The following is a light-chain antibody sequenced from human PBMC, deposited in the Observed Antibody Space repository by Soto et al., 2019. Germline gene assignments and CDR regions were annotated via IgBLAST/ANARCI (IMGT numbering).Light chain of an antibody. Sequence: DIQMTQSPSSLSASIGDRVTITCQASQNITNNLSWYQQKPGKAHKLLIYDASNLETGVQSRFSGSGSGTDFTFTIRSLQPEDIATYYCKQYANLPITVGQGTRLDI. V-gene: IGKV1-33*01. CDR3: KQYANLPIT. CDR1: QNITNN. J-gene: IGKJ5*01. CDR2: DAS.